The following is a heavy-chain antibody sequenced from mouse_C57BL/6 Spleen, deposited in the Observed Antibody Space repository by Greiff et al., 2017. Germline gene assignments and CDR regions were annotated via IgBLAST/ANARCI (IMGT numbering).Heavy chain of an antibody. Sequence: QVQLQQPGAELVRPGSSVKLSCKASGYTFTSYWMDWVKQRPGQGLEWIGNIYPSDSETHYNQKFKDKATLTVDKSSSTAYMQLSSLTSDDSAVYYCARREIYDGLFDYWGQGTTLTVSS. CDR1: GYTFTSYW. J-gene: IGHJ2*01. D-gene: IGHD2-3*01. CDR3: ARREIYDGLFDY. CDR2: IYPSDSET. V-gene: IGHV1-61*01.